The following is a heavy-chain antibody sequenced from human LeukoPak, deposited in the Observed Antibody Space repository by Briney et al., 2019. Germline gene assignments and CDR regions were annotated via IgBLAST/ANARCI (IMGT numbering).Heavy chain of an antibody. V-gene: IGHV3-23*01. CDR1: GFTFSSYA. CDR2: ISGSGGST. Sequence: PGGSLRLSCAASGFTFSSYAMSCVRQAPGKGLEWVSAISGSGGSTYYADSVKGRFTISRDNSKNTLYLQMNSLRAEDTAVYYCANSGSYEAYFDYWGQGTLVTVSS. CDR3: ANSGSYEAYFDY. J-gene: IGHJ4*02. D-gene: IGHD1-26*01.